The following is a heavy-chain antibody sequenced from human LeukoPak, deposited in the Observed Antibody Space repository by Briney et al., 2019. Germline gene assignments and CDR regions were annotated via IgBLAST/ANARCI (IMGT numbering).Heavy chain of an antibody. Sequence: PGGSLRLSCAASGFTFSNYEMNWVRRAPGKGLEWVSYISSSGSNTYYADSVKGRFAISRDNAKNSMYLQMNSLRVEDTAVYYCARCSGGDFDYWGQGTLVTVFS. CDR3: ARCSGGDFDY. CDR2: ISSSGSNT. CDR1: GFTFSNYE. D-gene: IGHD6-19*01. J-gene: IGHJ4*02. V-gene: IGHV3-48*03.